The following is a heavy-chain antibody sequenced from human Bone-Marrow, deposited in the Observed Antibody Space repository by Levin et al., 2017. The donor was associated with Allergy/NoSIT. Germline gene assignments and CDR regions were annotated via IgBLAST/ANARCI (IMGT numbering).Heavy chain of an antibody. D-gene: IGHD3-22*01. CDR2: ISYDGSHE. CDR1: GFTFSSYG. CDR3: AKDFEADSSGYSDY. Sequence: GESLKISCAASGFTFSSYGMHWVRQAPGKGLEWVALISYDGSHEYYADSVKGRFTISRDNSKNTLYLAMNSLGVEDTALYYCAKDFEADSSGYSDYWGQGTLVTVSS. J-gene: IGHJ4*02. V-gene: IGHV3-30*18.